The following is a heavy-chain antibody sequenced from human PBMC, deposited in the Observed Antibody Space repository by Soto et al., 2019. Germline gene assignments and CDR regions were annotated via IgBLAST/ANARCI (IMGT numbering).Heavy chain of an antibody. J-gene: IGHJ6*02. CDR3: ARHEGWFGELPHEDYLDSGMDV. Sequence: SETLSLTCTVSGGSISSYYWSWIRQPPGKGLEWIGYIYYSGSTNYNPSLKSRVTISVDTSKNQFSLKLSSVTAADTAVYYCARHEGWFGELPHEDYLDSGMDVWGQGTTVTVS. CDR1: GGSISSYY. V-gene: IGHV4-59*08. CDR2: IYYSGST. D-gene: IGHD3-10*01.